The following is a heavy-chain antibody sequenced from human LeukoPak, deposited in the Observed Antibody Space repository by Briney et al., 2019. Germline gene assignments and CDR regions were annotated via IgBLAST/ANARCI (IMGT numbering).Heavy chain of an antibody. CDR1: GGSISSDTYY. J-gene: IGHJ5*02. CDR2: IYTSGST. Sequence: PSQTLSLTCTVSGGSISSDTYYWSWIRQPAGEGLEWIGRIYTSGSTTYNSSLRSRLTISLDTSKNQVSLGLTSVTAADTAVYYCAGTRRYCSGGSCYNWFDPWGQGTLVTVSS. V-gene: IGHV4-61*02. D-gene: IGHD2-15*01. CDR3: AGTRRYCSGGSCYNWFDP.